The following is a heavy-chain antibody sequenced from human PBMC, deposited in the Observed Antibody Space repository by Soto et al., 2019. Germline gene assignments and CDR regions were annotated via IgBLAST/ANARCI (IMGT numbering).Heavy chain of an antibody. Sequence: QVQLVQSVAEVKKPGASVKVSCKASGYTFTSYAIHWVRQAPGQRLEWMGWINTGNGNTKYSQKFQDRVTITRDTSASTAYMELSSLRSEDTAVYYCARDLGGWPDYWGQGTLVTVSS. CDR3: ARDLGGWPDY. CDR2: INTGNGNT. J-gene: IGHJ4*02. V-gene: IGHV1-3*04. D-gene: IGHD6-19*01. CDR1: GYTFTSYA.